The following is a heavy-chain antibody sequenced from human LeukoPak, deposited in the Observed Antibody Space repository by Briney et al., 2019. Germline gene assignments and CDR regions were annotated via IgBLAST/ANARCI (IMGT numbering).Heavy chain of an antibody. CDR2: TVGGGSPNT. V-gene: IGHV3-23*01. J-gene: IGHJ4*02. Sequence: GGSLRLSCAASGFYFANYAMSWVRQAPGKGLEWVSATVGGGSPNTYHADSVKGRFTISRDNSKNTLFLQMNSLRDDDTAVYYCAKDPERWLQLRLGFSDWGQGTLVTVSS. CDR3: AKDPERWLQLRLGFSD. CDR1: GFYFANYA. D-gene: IGHD5-24*01.